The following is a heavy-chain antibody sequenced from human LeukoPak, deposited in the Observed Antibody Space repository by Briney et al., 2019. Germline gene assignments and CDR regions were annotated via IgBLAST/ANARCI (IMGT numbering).Heavy chain of an antibody. CDR2: IYYSGST. Sequence: PSETLSLTCTVSGGSISSYYWSWIRQPPGKGLEWIGYIYYSGSTNYNPSLKSRVTISVDTFKNQFSLNLSSVTAADTAVYYCARSSGYYRNFDYWGQGTLVTVSS. D-gene: IGHD3-22*01. CDR1: GGSISSYY. J-gene: IGHJ4*02. CDR3: ARSSGYYRNFDY. V-gene: IGHV4-59*01.